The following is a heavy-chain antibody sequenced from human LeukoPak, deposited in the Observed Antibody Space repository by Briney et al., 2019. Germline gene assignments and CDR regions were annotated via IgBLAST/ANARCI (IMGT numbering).Heavy chain of an antibody. D-gene: IGHD6-19*01. CDR2: INAGNGNT. V-gene: IGHV1-3*01. CDR3: ARADEAVAGTRYYFDY. CDR1: GYTFTSYA. J-gene: IGHJ4*02. Sequence: ASVKVSCKASGYTFTSYAMHWVRQAPGQRLEWMGWINAGNGNTKYSQKFQGRVTITRDSSASTAYMELSSLRSEDTAVYYCARADEAVAGTRYYFDYWGQGTLVTVSS.